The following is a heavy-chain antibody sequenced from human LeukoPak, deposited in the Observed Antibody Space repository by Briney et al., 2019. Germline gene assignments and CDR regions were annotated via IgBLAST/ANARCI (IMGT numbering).Heavy chain of an antibody. CDR1: GFTFSSYG. Sequence: GRSLRLSCAAFGFTFSSYGMHWVRQAPGKGLEWVALISYDGSNKHYADSVKGRFTISRDNSENTLYLQMNSLRPEDTAVYYCATDRGPYSSSVSFDYWGQGTLVAVSS. CDR2: ISYDGSNK. J-gene: IGHJ4*02. CDR3: ATDRGPYSSSVSFDY. D-gene: IGHD6-6*01. V-gene: IGHV3-30*03.